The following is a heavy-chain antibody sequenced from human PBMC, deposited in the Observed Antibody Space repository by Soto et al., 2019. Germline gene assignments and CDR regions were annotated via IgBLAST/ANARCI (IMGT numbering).Heavy chain of an antibody. D-gene: IGHD2-2*01. CDR2: IYHSGST. CDR3: ASRYCTSTSCLTNNWFDP. V-gene: IGHV4-30-2*01. J-gene: IGHJ5*02. Sequence: PSQTLSLTCAVSGDSISSGGYSWSWIRQPPGKGLEWIGYIYHSGSTYYNPSLKSRVTISVDRSKNQFSLKLSSVTAADTAVYYCASRYCTSTSCLTNNWFDPWGQGTLVTVSS. CDR1: GDSISSGGYS.